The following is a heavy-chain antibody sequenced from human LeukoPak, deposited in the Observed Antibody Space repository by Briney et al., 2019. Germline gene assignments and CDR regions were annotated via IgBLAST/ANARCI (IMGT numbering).Heavy chain of an antibody. Sequence: KPSETLSLTCTVSGGSISSYYWSWIRQPAGKGLEWIGRIYTSGSTNYNPSLKSRVTISVDTSKNQFSLKLSSVTAADTAVYYCARGERSCDYGDNWFDPWGQGTLVTVSS. V-gene: IGHV4-4*07. CDR3: ARGERSCDYGDNWFDP. J-gene: IGHJ5*02. D-gene: IGHD4-17*01. CDR1: GGSISSYY. CDR2: IYTSGST.